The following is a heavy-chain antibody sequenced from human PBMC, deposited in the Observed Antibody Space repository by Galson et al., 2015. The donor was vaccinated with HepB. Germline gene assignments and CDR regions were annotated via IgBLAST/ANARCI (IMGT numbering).Heavy chain of an antibody. V-gene: IGHV3-23*01. CDR3: AKGGRKSSPDY. D-gene: IGHD3-16*01. Sequence: SLRLSCAASGFTFSSYGMTWVRQAPGKGLEWVSSISASAISTYYADSVKGRFTISRDNSKNTLFLQMNSLRAEDTAVYYCAKGGRKSSPDYWGQGTLVTVSS. J-gene: IGHJ4*02. CDR1: GFTFSSYG. CDR2: ISASAIST.